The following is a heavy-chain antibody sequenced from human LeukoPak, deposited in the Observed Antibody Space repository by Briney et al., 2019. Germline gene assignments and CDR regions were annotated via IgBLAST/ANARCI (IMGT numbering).Heavy chain of an antibody. CDR1: GYTFTIYD. J-gene: IGHJ5*02. CDR2: MNPNSGNT. V-gene: IGHV1-8*01. Sequence: ASVKVSCTASGYTFTIYDINWVRQATGQGLEWMGWMNPNSGNTGYAQKFQGRVTMTRNTSISTAYMELSSLRSEDTAVYYCARVFCSSTSRYVWFDPWGQGTLVTVSS. D-gene: IGHD2-2*01. CDR3: ARVFCSSTSRYVWFDP.